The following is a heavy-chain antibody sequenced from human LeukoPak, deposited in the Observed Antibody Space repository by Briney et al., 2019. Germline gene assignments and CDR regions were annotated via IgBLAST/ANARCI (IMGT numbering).Heavy chain of an antibody. CDR2: IIPIFGRA. D-gene: IGHD2-2*01. CDR3: ADLVYCSSSSCYEPFNQT. Sequence: GASVKVSCKASGGTFSSYAISWVRQAPGQGLEWMGGIIPIFGRANYAQKFQGRVTITADDSTSTAYMELSSLRSEDTAVYYCADLVYCSSSSCYEPFNQTWGQGTLVTVSP. J-gene: IGHJ4*02. CDR1: GGTFSSYA. V-gene: IGHV1-69*13.